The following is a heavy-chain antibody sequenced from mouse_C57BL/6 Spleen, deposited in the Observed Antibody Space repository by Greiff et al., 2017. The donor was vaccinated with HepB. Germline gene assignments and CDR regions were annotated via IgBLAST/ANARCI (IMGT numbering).Heavy chain of an antibody. D-gene: IGHD4-1*01. J-gene: IGHJ3*01. V-gene: IGHV5-4*01. CDR2: ISDGGSYT. Sequence: EVKLMESGGGLVKPGGSLKLSCAASGFTFSSYAMSWVRQTPEKRLEWVATISDGGSYTYYPDNVKGRFTISRDNAKNNLYLQMSHLKSEDTAMYYCAREELGPFFAYWGQGTLVTVSA. CDR3: AREELGPFFAY. CDR1: GFTFSSYA.